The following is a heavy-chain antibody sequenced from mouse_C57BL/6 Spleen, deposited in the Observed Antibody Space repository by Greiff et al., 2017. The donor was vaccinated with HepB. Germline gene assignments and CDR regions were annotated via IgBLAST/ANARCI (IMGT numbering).Heavy chain of an antibody. CDR3: ARSYYYGSSYVSYWYFDV. D-gene: IGHD1-1*01. V-gene: IGHV1-52*01. J-gene: IGHJ1*03. CDR2: IDPSDSET. CDR1: GYTFTSYW. Sequence: QVQLQQPGAELVRPGSSVKLSCKASGYTFTSYWMHWVKQRPIQGLEWIGNIDPSDSETHYNQKFKDKATLTVDKSSSTAYMQLSSLTSEDSAVYYCARSYYYGSSYVSYWYFDVWGTGTTVTVSS.